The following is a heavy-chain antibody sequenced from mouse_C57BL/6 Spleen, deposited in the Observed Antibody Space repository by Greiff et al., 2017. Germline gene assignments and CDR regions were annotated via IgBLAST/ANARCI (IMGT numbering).Heavy chain of an antibody. CDR2: INPSTGGT. CDR3: AILDYDGGAY. D-gene: IGHD2-4*01. J-gene: IGHJ3*01. V-gene: IGHV1-42*01. Sequence: VQLQQSGPELVKPGASVKISCKASGYSFTGYYMNWVKQSPEKSLEWIGEINPSTGGTTYNQKFKAKATLTVDKSSSTAYMQLKSLTAEDSAVYYCAILDYDGGAYWGQGTLVTVSA. CDR1: GYSFTGYY.